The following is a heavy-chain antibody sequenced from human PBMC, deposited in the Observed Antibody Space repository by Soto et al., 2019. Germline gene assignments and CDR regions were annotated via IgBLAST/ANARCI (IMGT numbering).Heavy chain of an antibody. CDR2: ISSSSTI. Sequence: GGSLRLSCAASGFTISSYSMNWVRQAPGKGLEWVSYISSSSTIYYADSVKGRFTISRDNAKNSLYMQMNSLRDEDTAVYYCARAWVWFGEPTTNFDYWGQGTLVTVSS. D-gene: IGHD3-10*01. CDR1: GFTISSYS. V-gene: IGHV3-48*02. J-gene: IGHJ4*02. CDR3: ARAWVWFGEPTTNFDY.